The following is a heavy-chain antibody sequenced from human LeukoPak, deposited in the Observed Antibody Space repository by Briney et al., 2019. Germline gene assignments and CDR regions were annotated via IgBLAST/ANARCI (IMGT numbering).Heavy chain of an antibody. D-gene: IGHD3-16*01. V-gene: IGHV3-23*01. Sequence: GGSLRLSCAASEFSVGSNYMSWVRQAPGKGLEWVSAISGSGGSTYYADSVKGRFTISRDNSKNTLYLQMNSLRAEDTAVYYCAKIWGTSEGYWGQGTLVTVSS. CDR2: ISGSGGST. CDR3: AKIWGTSEGY. CDR1: EFSVGSNY. J-gene: IGHJ4*02.